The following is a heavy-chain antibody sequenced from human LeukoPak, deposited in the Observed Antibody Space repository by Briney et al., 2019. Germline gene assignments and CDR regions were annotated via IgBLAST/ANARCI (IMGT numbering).Heavy chain of an antibody. V-gene: IGHV4-30-2*01. CDR2: IYHSGST. J-gene: IGHJ6*02. CDR3: ARGSGPSGYDYYYYYYGMDV. CDR1: GGSISSGGYS. Sequence: KPSQTLSLTCAVSGGSISSGGYSWSWIRQPPGKGLEWIGYIYHSGSTYYNPSLKSRVTISVDRSKNQFSLKLSSVTAADTAVYYCARGSGPSGYDYYYYYYGMDVWGQGTTVTVSS. D-gene: IGHD5-12*01.